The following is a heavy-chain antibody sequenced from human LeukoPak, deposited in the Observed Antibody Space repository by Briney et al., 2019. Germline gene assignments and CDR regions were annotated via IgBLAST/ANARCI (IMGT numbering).Heavy chain of an antibody. Sequence: GGSLRLSCAASGFTLSSRWMHWVRQAPGKGLVWVSRINSDVSSAGYADSVKGRFAISRDDAKNTLYLQMNSLRAEDTAVYYCARGWLRSDYCFDSWGQGTLVTVSS. D-gene: IGHD5-12*01. J-gene: IGHJ4*02. CDR2: INSDVSSA. V-gene: IGHV3-74*01. CDR3: ARGWLRSDYCFDS. CDR1: GFTLSSRW.